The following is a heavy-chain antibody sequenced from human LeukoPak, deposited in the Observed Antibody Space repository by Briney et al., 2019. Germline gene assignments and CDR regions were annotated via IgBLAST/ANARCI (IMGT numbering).Heavy chain of an antibody. CDR1: GFTFSSYA. J-gene: IGHJ4*02. V-gene: IGHV3-7*01. CDR3: ARDRALYDSRRGYYYTEDDY. D-gene: IGHD3-22*01. CDR2: MNQDGSER. Sequence: GGSLRLSCAASGFTFSSYAMSWVRQAPGKGLEWVANMNQDGSERYYLDSVKGRFTISRDNAKSSLYLQMNSLRVDDTAVYYCARDRALYDSRRGYYYTEDDYWGQGTLVTVSS.